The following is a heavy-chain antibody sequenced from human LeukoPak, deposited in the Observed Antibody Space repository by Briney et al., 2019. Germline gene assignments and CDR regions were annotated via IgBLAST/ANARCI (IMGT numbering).Heavy chain of an antibody. CDR1: GYTSTSYG. V-gene: IGHV1-18*01. J-gene: IGHJ5*02. CDR3: ARGKGGDIVVVPAAIPNWFDP. CDR2: ISAYNGNT. D-gene: IGHD2-2*01. Sequence: GASVKVSCKASGYTSTSYGISWVRQAPGQGLEWMGWISAYNGNTNYAQKLQGRVTMTTDTSTSTAYMELRSLRSDDTAVYYCARGKGGDIVVVPAAIPNWFDPWGQGTLVTVSS.